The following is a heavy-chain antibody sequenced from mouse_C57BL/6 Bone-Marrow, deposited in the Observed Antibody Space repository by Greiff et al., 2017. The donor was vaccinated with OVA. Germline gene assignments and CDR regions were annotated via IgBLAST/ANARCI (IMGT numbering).Heavy chain of an antibody. CDR2: INPNNGGT. D-gene: IGHD1-1*01. CDR3: ARGYYYGSSLDY. V-gene: IGHV1-22*01. CDR1: GYTFTDYN. J-gene: IGHJ2*01. Sequence: EVQVVESGPELVKPGASVKMSCKASGYTFTDYNMHWVKQSHGKSLEWIGYINPNNGGTSYNQKFKGKATLTVNKSSSTAYMELRSLTSEDSAVYYCARGYYYGSSLDYWGQGTTLTVSS.